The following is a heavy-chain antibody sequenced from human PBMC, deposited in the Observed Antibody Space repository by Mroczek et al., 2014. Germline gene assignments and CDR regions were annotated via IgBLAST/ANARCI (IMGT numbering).Heavy chain of an antibody. J-gene: IGHJ4*02. CDR3: ARHIAVAGTPPYYFDY. V-gene: IGHV4-39*01. CDR1: GGSISSSSYY. CDR2: IYYSGST. Sequence: QVQLQESGPGLVKPSETLSLTCTVSGGSISSSSYYWGWIRQPPGKGLEWIGSIYYSGSTYYNPSLKSRVTISVDTSKNQFSLKLSSVTAADTAVYYCARHIAVAGTPPYYFDYWGQGTLVTVSS. D-gene: IGHD6-19*01.